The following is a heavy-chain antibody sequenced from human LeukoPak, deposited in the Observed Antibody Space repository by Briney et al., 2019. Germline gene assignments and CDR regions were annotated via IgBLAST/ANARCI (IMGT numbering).Heavy chain of an antibody. CDR1: GFTFSSYG. CDR3: AKDLYDSSGYYYPIFDY. V-gene: IGHV3-30*02. J-gene: IGHJ4*02. D-gene: IGHD3-22*01. Sequence: GGSLRLSCAASGFTFSSYGMHWVRQAPGKGLEWVAFIRYDGSNKYYADSVKGRFTISRDNSKNTLYLQMNSLRAEDTAVYYCAKDLYDSSGYYYPIFDYWGQGTLVIVSS. CDR2: IRYDGSNK.